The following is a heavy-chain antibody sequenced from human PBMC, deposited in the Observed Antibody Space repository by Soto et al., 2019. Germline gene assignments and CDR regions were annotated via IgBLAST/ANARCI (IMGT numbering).Heavy chain of an antibody. CDR1: GYTFTGYY. CDR3: ARAYCSSTSCYEPGAFDI. V-gene: IGHV1-2*04. Sequence: QVQLVQSGAEVKKPGASVKVYCKASGYTFTGYYMHWVRQAPGQGLEWMGWINPNSGGTNYAQKFQGWVTMTRDTSISTAYMELSRLRSDDTAVYYCARAYCSSTSCYEPGAFDIWGQGTMVTVSS. CDR2: INPNSGGT. D-gene: IGHD2-2*01. J-gene: IGHJ3*02.